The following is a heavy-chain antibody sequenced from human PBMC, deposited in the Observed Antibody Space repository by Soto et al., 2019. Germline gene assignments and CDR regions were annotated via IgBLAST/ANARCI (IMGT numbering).Heavy chain of an antibody. V-gene: IGHV3-53*02. CDR1: GFTVSSNS. J-gene: IGHJ4*02. Sequence: EVELVETGGGLIQPGGSPRLSCAASGFTVSSNSMSWVRQAPGKGLEWVSLIYTDGGTYYGDSVKGRFTISRDTSKNTLSLQMTSLRADDTAVYYCARDNSMLGAPFHYWGQGTLVTVSS. CDR2: IYTDGGT. CDR3: ARDNSMLGAPFHY. D-gene: IGHD3-16*01.